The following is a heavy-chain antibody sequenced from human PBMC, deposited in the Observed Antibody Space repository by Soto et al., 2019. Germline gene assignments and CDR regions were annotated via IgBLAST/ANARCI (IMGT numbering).Heavy chain of an antibody. CDR3: ATGSSRVSLYY. CDR1: GGSVSSGSYY. Sequence: QVQLQESGPGLVKPSETLSLTCTVSGGSVSSGSYYWSWIRQPPGKGLEWIGYFYYSGSTNYNPSLTSRVTISVDTSKNQFSLKVSSVTAADTAVYYCATGSSRVSLYYWGQGTLVTVSS. D-gene: IGHD1-26*01. V-gene: IGHV4-61*01. J-gene: IGHJ4*02. CDR2: FYYSGST.